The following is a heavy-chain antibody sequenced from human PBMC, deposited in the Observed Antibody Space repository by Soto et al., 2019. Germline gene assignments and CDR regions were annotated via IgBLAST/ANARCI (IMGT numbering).Heavy chain of an antibody. V-gene: IGHV3-48*04. J-gene: IGHJ5*02. CDR2: ISSSGSTI. D-gene: IGHD3-10*01. CDR1: GFTFSTYS. CDR3: ARVRYNGSGSSINWFDP. Sequence: GGSLRLSCAASGFTFSTYSMNWVRQAPGKGLEWVSYISSSGSTIYYADSVKGRFTISRDNAKNSLYLQMDSLRAEDTAVYYCARVRYNGSGSSINWFDPWGQGTLVTVSS.